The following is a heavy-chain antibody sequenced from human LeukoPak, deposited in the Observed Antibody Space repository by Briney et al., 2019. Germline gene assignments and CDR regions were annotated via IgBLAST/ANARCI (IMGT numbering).Heavy chain of an antibody. J-gene: IGHJ4*02. CDR1: GGTFSSYA. CDR2: IIPILGIT. D-gene: IGHD6-19*01. Sequence: SVKVSCKASGGTFSSYAISWVRQAPGQGLEWMGRIIPILGITNYAQKFQGRVTITADKSASTAYMELSSLRSEDTAVYFCARDQDHIAVSGIDYWGQGTLVTVSS. CDR3: ARDQDHIAVSGIDY. V-gene: IGHV1-69*04.